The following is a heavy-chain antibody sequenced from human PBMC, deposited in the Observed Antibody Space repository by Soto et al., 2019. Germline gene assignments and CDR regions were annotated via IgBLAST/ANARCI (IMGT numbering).Heavy chain of an antibody. J-gene: IGHJ3*02. CDR2: IWYDGSNK. D-gene: IGHD1-7*01. Sequence: GGSLSLSCAASGFTFSSYGMHWVRQAPGKGLEWVAVIWYDGSNKYYADSVKGRFTISRDNSKNTLYLQMKSLRAEDTAVYYCARVCRQLDLQGVFDIWRQGIMVTV. CDR1: GFTFSSYG. V-gene: IGHV3-33*01. CDR3: ARVCRQLDLQGVFDI.